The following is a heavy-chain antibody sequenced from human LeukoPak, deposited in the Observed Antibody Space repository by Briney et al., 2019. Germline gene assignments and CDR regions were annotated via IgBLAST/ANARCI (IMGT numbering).Heavy chain of an antibody. Sequence: PGESLKISCKGSRYIFTNYWIDWVRQMPGKGLEWMGIIYPGDSDTRYSPSFQGQVTISSDKSISTAYLQWNSLKASDTAMNYCARRRDLYPGSYYPFDYWGQGTLVTVSS. J-gene: IGHJ4*02. D-gene: IGHD1-26*01. CDR3: ARRRDLYPGSYYPFDY. CDR1: RYIFTNYW. CDR2: IYPGDSDT. V-gene: IGHV5-51*01.